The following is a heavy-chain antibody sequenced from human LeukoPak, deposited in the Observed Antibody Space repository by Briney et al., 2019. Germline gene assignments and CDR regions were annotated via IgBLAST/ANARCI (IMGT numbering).Heavy chain of an antibody. CDR2: IYYSGSP. CDR1: GDSISSGSYY. D-gene: IGHD2-2*01. V-gene: IGHV4-39*07. CDR3: ARDARPPSIGWFDP. J-gene: IGHJ5*02. Sequence: PSETLSLTCTVSGDSISSGSYYWGWIRQPPGKGLEWIGSIYYSGSPYYNPSLKSRVTISVDTSKNQFSLKLSSVTAADTAVYYCARDARPPSIGWFDPWGQGTLVTVSS.